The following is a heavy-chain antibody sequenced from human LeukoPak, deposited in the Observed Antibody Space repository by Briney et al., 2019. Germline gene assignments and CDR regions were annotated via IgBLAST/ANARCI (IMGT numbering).Heavy chain of an antibody. CDR2: INPNSGGT. V-gene: IGHV1-2*02. CDR3: ARDLEYSSSWYQFSFWFDP. CDR1: GYTFTGYY. J-gene: IGHJ5*02. D-gene: IGHD6-13*01. Sequence: ASVKVSCKASGYTFTGYYMHWVRQAPGQGLEWMGWINPNSGGTNYAQKFQGRVTMTRDTSISTAYMELSRLRSDDTAVYYCARDLEYSSSWYQFSFWFDPWGQGILVAVSS.